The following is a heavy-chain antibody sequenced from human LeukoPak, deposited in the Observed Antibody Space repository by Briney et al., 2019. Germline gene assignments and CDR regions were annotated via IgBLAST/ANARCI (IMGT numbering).Heavy chain of an antibody. Sequence: TPSETLSLTCTVSGDSISSSSYFWGWIRQPPGKGLEWIGSIYYTGITHYNPSLKSRVTISVDTSKNQFSLKLSSVTAADTAVYYCAREVGYCSGGSCYSYFDYWGQGTLVTVSS. CDR1: GDSISSSSYF. CDR3: AREVGYCSGGSCYSYFDY. CDR2: IYYTGIT. J-gene: IGHJ4*02. V-gene: IGHV4-39*07. D-gene: IGHD2-15*01.